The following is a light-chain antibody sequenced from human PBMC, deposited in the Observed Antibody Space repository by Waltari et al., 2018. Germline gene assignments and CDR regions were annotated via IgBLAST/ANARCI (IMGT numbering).Light chain of an antibody. CDR3: SSHTTRSTWV. J-gene: IGLJ3*02. V-gene: IGLV2-8*01. CDR1: SSDVGGYKF. CDR2: EVS. Sequence: QSALTQPPSASGSPGQSVAISCTGTSSDVGGYKFVSWYQQHPGKAPKLMIYEVSNRPSGVPDRFSGSKSGNTASLTVSGLQAEDEADYYCSSHTTRSTWVFGGGTKLTVL.